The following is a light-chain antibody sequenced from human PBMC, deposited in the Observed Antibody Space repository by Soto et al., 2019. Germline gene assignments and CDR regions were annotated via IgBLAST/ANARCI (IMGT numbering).Light chain of an antibody. CDR2: EVS. J-gene: IGLJ1*01. Sequence: QSALTQPASVSGSPGQSITISCTGTSSDIGGYNFVSWYQRHPGKAPKLMIFEVSKRPSGVFNRFSGSKSGNTASLTISGPQAEDEADYFCYSYTSSSTSVFGTGTKLTVL. V-gene: IGLV2-14*01. CDR3: YSYTSSSTSV. CDR1: SSDIGGYNF.